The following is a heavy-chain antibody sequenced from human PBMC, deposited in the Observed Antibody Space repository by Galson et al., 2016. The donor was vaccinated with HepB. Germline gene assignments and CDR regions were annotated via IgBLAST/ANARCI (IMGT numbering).Heavy chain of an antibody. CDR3: AKDRSYSGGWRTYFDY. CDR1: YG. V-gene: IGHV3-30*18. CDR2: ISYDGSSK. D-gene: IGHD6-19*01. Sequence: YGMHWVRQAPGKGLEWVAVISYDGSSKYYADSVKGRFTIFRDNSKNTLYLQMNSLRAEDTAVYYCAKDRSYSGGWRTYFDYLGQGTLVTVSS. J-gene: IGHJ4*02.